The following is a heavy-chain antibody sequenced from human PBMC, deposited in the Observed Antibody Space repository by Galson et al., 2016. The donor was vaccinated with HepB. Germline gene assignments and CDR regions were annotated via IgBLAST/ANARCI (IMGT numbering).Heavy chain of an antibody. CDR1: GGSISSGGYY. CDR3: ARDMDGSTGWADAFDI. CDR2: IYYSGTT. Sequence: TLSLTCTVSGGSISSGGYYWSWIRQHPGKGLEWIGCIYYSGTTYYSPSLKSRVTISIDTSKDQFSLKLNSVTAAVTAVYYCARDMDGSTGWADAFDIWGQGTLVTVSS. V-gene: IGHV4-31*03. J-gene: IGHJ3*02. D-gene: IGHD1-14*01.